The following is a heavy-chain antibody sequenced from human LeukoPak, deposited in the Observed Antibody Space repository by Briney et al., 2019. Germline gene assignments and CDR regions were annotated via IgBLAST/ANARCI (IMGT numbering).Heavy chain of an antibody. Sequence: SETLSLTCTVSGGSISSYYWSWIRQPAGKGLEWIGRIYTSGSTNYNPSLKSRVTMSVDTSKNQFSLKLSSVTAAVTAVYYCAIAAGVRGVVYWFDPWGQGTLVTVSS. CDR1: GGSISSYY. J-gene: IGHJ5*02. CDR3: AIAAGVRGVVYWFDP. D-gene: IGHD3-10*01. CDR2: IYTSGST. V-gene: IGHV4-4*07.